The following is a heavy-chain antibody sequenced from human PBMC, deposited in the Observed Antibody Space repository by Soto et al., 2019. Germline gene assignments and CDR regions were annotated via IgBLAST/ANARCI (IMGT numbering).Heavy chain of an antibody. V-gene: IGHV3-30-3*01. CDR3: ARVAVEMATIHVFDY. D-gene: IGHD5-12*01. Sequence: QVQLVESGGGVVQPRRSLRLSCAASGFTFSSYAMHWVRQAPGKGLEWVAVISYDGSNKYYADSVKGRFTISRDNSKNTLYLQMNSLRAEDTAVYYCARVAVEMATIHVFDYWGQGTLVTVSS. CDR2: ISYDGSNK. CDR1: GFTFSSYA. J-gene: IGHJ4*02.